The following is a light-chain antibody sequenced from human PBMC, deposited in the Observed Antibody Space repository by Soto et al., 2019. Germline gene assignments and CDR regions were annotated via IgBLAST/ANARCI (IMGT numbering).Light chain of an antibody. CDR1: SSNIGGNS. V-gene: IGLV1-51*01. CDR3: GSWDSSLSAYV. J-gene: IGLJ1*01. CDR2: DDN. Sequence: QSVMTQPPSVCAAPGQKVTISCSGSSSNIGGNSVSWYQQLAGTAPKLLIYDDNKRPSGIPDRFSGSKSGTSATLGITGFQTGDEADYYCGSWDSSLSAYVFGTGTKVTVL.